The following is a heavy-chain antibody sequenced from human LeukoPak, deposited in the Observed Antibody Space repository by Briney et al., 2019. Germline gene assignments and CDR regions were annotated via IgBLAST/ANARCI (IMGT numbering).Heavy chain of an antibody. J-gene: IGHJ4*02. CDR1: GFTFSSYW. Sequence: GGSLRLSCAASGFTFSSYWMHWVRQAQGTGLVWVSRINSDGRSTSFADSVKGRFTISRDNAKNTLYLQMNSLRTEDTAVYYCARDQLYCTGGICYFDYWGQGTLVTVSS. D-gene: IGHD2-8*02. V-gene: IGHV3-74*01. CDR2: INSDGRST. CDR3: ARDQLYCTGGICYFDY.